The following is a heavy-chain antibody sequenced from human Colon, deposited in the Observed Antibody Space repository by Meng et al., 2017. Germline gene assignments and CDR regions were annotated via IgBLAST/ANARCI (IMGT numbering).Heavy chain of an antibody. CDR3: ARGLPTMVRGVRNFYNSFDP. J-gene: IGHJ5*02. Sequence: SETLSLTCAVHSGSLSGYSWSWIRQLPGKGLEWIGDIEQSGSATYNPSLGSRFTISVDTSKNLFSLRLRSVTAADTAVYYCARGLPTMVRGVRNFYNSFDPWGQGTLVTVSS. D-gene: IGHD3-10*01. V-gene: IGHV4-34*01. CDR2: IEQSGSA. CDR1: SGSLSGYS.